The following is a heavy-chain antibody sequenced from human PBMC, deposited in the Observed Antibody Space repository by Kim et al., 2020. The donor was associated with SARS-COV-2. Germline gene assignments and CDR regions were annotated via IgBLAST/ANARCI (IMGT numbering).Heavy chain of an antibody. CDR2: ISSSSSYI. CDR3: APTYYDILTGYRLDY. Sequence: GGSLRLSCAASGFTFSSYSMNWVRQAPGKGLEWVSSISSSSSYIYYADSVKGRFTISRDNAKNSLYLQMNSLRAEDTAVYYCAPTYYDILTGYRLDYWGQGTLVTVSS. CDR1: GFTFSSYS. J-gene: IGHJ4*02. D-gene: IGHD3-9*01. V-gene: IGHV3-21*01.